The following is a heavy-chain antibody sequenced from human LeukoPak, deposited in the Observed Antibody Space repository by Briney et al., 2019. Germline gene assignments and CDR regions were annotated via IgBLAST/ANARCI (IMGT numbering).Heavy chain of an antibody. V-gene: IGHV3-30*04. D-gene: IGHD6-6*01. CDR2: ISYDGSNK. Sequence: GGSLRLSCAASGFTFRSYAMHWVRQAPGKGLEWVAVISYDGSNKYHADSVKGRFTISRDNSKNTLYLQMNSLRAEDTAVYYCARGARSSSGFGYFDYWGQGTLVTVSS. J-gene: IGHJ4*02. CDR3: ARGARSSSGFGYFDY. CDR1: GFTFRSYA.